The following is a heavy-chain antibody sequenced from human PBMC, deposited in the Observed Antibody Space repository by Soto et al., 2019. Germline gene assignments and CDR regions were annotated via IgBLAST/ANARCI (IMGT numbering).Heavy chain of an antibody. Sequence: GGSLRLSCAASGFTFSSYWMHWVRQAPGKGLVWVSRINSDGSSTSYADSVKGRFTISRDNAKNTLYLQMNSLRAEDTAVYHCARGGDYDILTGSGPFDYWGQGTLVTVSS. CDR3: ARGGDYDILTGSGPFDY. CDR1: GFTFSSYW. D-gene: IGHD3-9*01. V-gene: IGHV3-74*01. CDR2: INSDGSST. J-gene: IGHJ4*02.